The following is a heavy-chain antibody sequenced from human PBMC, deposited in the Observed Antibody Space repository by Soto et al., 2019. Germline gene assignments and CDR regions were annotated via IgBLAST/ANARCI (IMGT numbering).Heavy chain of an antibody. V-gene: IGHV3-23*01. Sequence: EVQLLESGGGLVQPGGSLRICCAASAFTFRTYAMTWVRQAPGKGLEWVSSITVGGGASYHTDSVQGRFTISRDNSKNTVYLQMNSLRPEDTAIYYCSKDPNGDYVGAFDSWGQGTMVTVSS. CDR3: SKDPNGDYVGAFDS. J-gene: IGHJ3*02. CDR2: ITVGGGAS. CDR1: AFTFRTYA. D-gene: IGHD2-8*01.